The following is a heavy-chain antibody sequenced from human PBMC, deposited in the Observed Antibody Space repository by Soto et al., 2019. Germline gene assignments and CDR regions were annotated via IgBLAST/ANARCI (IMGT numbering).Heavy chain of an antibody. J-gene: IGHJ6*02. CDR2: IMPIFRTA. D-gene: IGHD3-3*02. V-gene: IGHV1-69*12. Sequence: QVQVEQSGAEVKKPGSSVKVSCKASGGTFTTAAISWVRQAPGQGLEWMGGIMPIFRTADYAQKFQDRVSITADESTMTAYLELRSLRSEDTAVYYCARDKDRPQLGGNYYYILDVWGQGTTVTVSS. CDR3: ARDKDRPQLGGNYYYILDV. CDR1: GGTFTTAA.